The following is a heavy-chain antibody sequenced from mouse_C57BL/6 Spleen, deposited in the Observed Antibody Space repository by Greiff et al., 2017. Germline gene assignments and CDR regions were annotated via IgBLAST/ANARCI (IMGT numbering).Heavy chain of an antibody. CDR1: GYTFTSYW. V-gene: IGHV1-64*01. D-gene: IGHD1-1*01. CDR3: ARSLFITAVVAPYYFDY. J-gene: IGHJ2*01. CDR2: IHPNSGST. Sequence: QVQLQQPGAELVKPGASVKLSCKASGYTFTSYWMHWVKQRPGQGLEWIGMIHPNSGSTNYNEKFKSKATLTVDKSSSTAYMQLSSLTSEDSAVYYCARSLFITAVVAPYYFDYWGQGTTLTVSS.